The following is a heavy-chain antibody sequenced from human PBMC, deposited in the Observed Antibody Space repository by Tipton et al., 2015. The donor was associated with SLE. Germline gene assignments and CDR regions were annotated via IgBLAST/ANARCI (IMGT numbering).Heavy chain of an antibody. CDR2: ISAYNGNT. J-gene: IGHJ4*02. D-gene: IGHD6-13*01. Sequence: QLVQSGAELKKPGASVKVSCKASGYTFTNYGVSWVRQAPGQGLEWVAWISAYNGNTDYAQRLRGRVTGTTDTSTNTAYLEPRRLTSDDTALYYCACDVPASGSHRLDSWGKRPLVTVFS. CDR3: ACDVPASGSHRLDS. V-gene: IGHV1-18*01. CDR1: GYTFTNYG.